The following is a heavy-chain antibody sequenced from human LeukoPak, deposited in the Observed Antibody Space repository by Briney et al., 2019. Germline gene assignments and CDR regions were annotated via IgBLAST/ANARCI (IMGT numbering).Heavy chain of an antibody. CDR3: ARAEVVLGGWPSAYFDY. CDR2: IYSDNT. Sequence: GGSLRLSCTVSGFTVSSNSMSWVRQALGKGLEWVSFIYSDNTHYSDSVKGRFTISRDNSKNTLYLQMNSLRAEDTAVYYCARAEVVLGGWPSAYFDYWGQGTLVTVSS. V-gene: IGHV3-53*01. CDR1: GFTVSSNS. J-gene: IGHJ4*02. D-gene: IGHD3-16*01.